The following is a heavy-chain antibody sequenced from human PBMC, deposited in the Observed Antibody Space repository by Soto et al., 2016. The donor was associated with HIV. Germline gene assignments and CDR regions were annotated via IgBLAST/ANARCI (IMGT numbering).Heavy chain of an antibody. Sequence: QVQLVQSGAEVKKPGASVKVSCKASGYTFSDYYIHWVRQAPGQGLEWMGRINPRSGETDYAQKFQGKVTLTRDTSINTAYMEVTSLRFDDTAVYFCAKFAIAAAGRRFDPWGQGTLVTVSS. J-gene: IGHJ5*02. CDR3: AKFAIAAAGRRFDP. V-gene: IGHV1-2*02. CDR2: INPRSGET. CDR1: GYTFSDYY. D-gene: IGHD2-15*01.